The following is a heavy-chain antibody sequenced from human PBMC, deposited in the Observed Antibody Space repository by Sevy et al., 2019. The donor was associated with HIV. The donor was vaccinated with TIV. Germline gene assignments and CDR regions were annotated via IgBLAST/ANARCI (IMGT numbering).Heavy chain of an antibody. J-gene: IGHJ4*02. V-gene: IGHV3-33*01. D-gene: IGHD3-10*01. CDR2: IWYDGGKK. CDR1: GFTFSSYG. Sequence: GGSLRLSCAASGFTFSSYGMHWVRQAPGKGLEWVALIWYDGGKKNYADSVKGRFTISRDNSKNPMYLQMNSLRAEDTGVYYWARGANYFGSGRHHNFDYWGQGTLVTVSS. CDR3: ARGANYFGSGRHHNFDY.